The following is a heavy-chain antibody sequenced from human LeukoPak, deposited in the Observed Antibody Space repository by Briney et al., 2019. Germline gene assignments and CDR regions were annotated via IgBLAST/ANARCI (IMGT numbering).Heavy chain of an antibody. CDR2: INHSGST. D-gene: IGHD6-13*01. Sequence: PSETLSLTCAVYGGSFSGYYWSWIRQPPGKGLEWIGEINHSGSTNYNPSLKSRVTISVDTSKNQFSLKLSSVTAADTAVYYCVRRNWYSKRPPDYWGQGTLVTVSS. CDR1: GGSFSGYY. CDR3: VRRNWYSKRPPDY. J-gene: IGHJ4*02. V-gene: IGHV4-34*01.